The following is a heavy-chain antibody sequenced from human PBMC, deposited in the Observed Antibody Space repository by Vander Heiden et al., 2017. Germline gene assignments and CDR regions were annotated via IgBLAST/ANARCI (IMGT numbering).Heavy chain of an antibody. D-gene: IGHD5-12*01. CDR3: AKAIRGRDPFDY. Sequence: EVQLVESGGGLVQPGGSLRLSCAASGSTFSSYGMSWVRQAPGKGLGWVANIKQDGSEKYYVDSVKGRFTISRDNANNSLYLQMNSLRAEDTAVYYCAKAIRGRDPFDYWGQGTLVTVSS. J-gene: IGHJ4*02. V-gene: IGHV3-7*01. CDR2: IKQDGSEK. CDR1: GSTFSSYG.